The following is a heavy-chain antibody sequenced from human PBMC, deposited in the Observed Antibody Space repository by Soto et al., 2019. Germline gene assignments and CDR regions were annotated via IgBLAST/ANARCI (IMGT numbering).Heavy chain of an antibody. CDR3: ARSGIVLVPAAIPSLGYGMDV. D-gene: IGHD2-2*01. CDR1: GGTFSSYA. V-gene: IGHV1-69*12. Sequence: QVQLVQSGAEVKKPGSSVKVSCKASGGTFSSYAISWVRQAPGQGLEWMGGIIPIFGTANYAQKFQGRVTITADESTSTAYMELSSLRSEDTAVYYCARSGIVLVPAAIPSLGYGMDVWGQGTTVTVSS. J-gene: IGHJ6*02. CDR2: IIPIFGTA.